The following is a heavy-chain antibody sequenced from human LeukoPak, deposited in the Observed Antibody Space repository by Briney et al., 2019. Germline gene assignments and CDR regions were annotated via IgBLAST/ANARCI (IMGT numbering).Heavy chain of an antibody. J-gene: IGHJ4*02. CDR3: AKAKIQSPYDSSGSCFDY. CDR1: GFTFSSYA. Sequence: PGGSLRLSCAASGFTFSSYAMSWVRQAPGKGLEWVSAISGSGGSTYYADSVKGRFTISRDNSKNTLYLQMNSLRAEDTAVYYCAKAKIQSPYDSSGSCFDYWGKGTLVTVSS. D-gene: IGHD3-22*01. V-gene: IGHV3-23*01. CDR2: ISGSGGST.